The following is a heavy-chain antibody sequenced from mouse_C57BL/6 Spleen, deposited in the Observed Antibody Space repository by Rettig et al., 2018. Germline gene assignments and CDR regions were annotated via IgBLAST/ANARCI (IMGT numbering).Heavy chain of an antibody. D-gene: IGHD2-1*01. CDR3: ARAYGNSRPWFAY. V-gene: IGHV3-1*01. CDR2: ISYSGST. Sequence: DVQLQESGPGMVKPSQSLSLTCTVTGYSITSGYDWHWIRHFPGNKLEWMGYISYSGSTNYNPSLKSRISITHDTSKNHFFLKLNSVTTEDTATYYCARAYGNSRPWFAYWGQGTLVTVSA. J-gene: IGHJ3*01. CDR1: GYSITSGYD.